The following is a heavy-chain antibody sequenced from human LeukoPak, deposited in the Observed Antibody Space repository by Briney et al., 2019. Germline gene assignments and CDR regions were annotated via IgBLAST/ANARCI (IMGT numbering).Heavy chain of an antibody. Sequence: GGSLKLSCAASRFTFSSYWMSWVRQAPGKGLEWVANIKQDGSEKYYVDSVKGRFTISKDNAKNSLYLQMNSLRAEDTAVYYCARDLSRSFSMIRGLIQHREFDFWGRGTLVTVSS. V-gene: IGHV3-7*01. CDR3: ARDLSRSFSMIRGLIQHREFDF. D-gene: IGHD3-10*01. J-gene: IGHJ4*02. CDR2: IKQDGSEK. CDR1: RFTFSSYW.